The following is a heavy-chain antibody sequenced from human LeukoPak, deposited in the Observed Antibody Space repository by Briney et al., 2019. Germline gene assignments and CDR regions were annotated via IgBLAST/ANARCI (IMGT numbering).Heavy chain of an antibody. D-gene: IGHD3-16*02. CDR3: ARAGYTISSYRFDY. CDR1: GGSINSYW. Sequence: SETLSLTCSVSGGSINSYWWSWIRQPAGKGLEFIGRIYPTGMTNYNPSLKSRVSMSVDTSKNQFSLELRSVTAADTAVYFCARAGYTISSYRFDYWGQGALVTVSS. V-gene: IGHV4-4*07. CDR2: IYPTGMT. J-gene: IGHJ4*02.